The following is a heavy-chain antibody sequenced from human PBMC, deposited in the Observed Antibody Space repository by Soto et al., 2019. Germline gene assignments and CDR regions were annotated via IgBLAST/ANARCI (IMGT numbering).Heavy chain of an antibody. CDR1: GGYISTYY. J-gene: IGHJ4*02. CDR3: ARYAGSSWFDY. CDR2: INYSGRT. V-gene: IGHV4-59*01. Sequence: TETLSLTGTVSGGYISTYYWSWIRQPPGKGLEWIGYINYSGRTNYNPSLKSRVTMSLDTSKNQFSLKLRSVTAADTAVFYCARYAGSSWFDYWGQGTLVTVSS. D-gene: IGHD6-13*01.